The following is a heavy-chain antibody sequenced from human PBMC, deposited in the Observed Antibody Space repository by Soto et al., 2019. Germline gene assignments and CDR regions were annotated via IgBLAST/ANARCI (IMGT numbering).Heavy chain of an antibody. CDR3: ARRSAGTIFDS. D-gene: IGHD1-26*01. J-gene: IGHJ4*02. CDR2: IYYSGST. Sequence: QLQLQESGPGLVKPSETLSLTCTVSGGSISSSSYYWGWIRQPPGKGLEWIGNIYYSGSTYYNPSLKSRVTISGDTSKNQFSLKLSSVTAADTAVYYCARRSAGTIFDSWGQGTLVTVSS. CDR1: GGSISSSSYY. V-gene: IGHV4-39*01.